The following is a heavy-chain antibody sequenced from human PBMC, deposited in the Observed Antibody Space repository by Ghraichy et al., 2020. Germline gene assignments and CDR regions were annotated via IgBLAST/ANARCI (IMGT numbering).Heavy chain of an antibody. D-gene: IGHD3-22*01. CDR3: ARRDDTYYYDSSGSRGDY. CDR2: IYYSGST. CDR1: GGSISSSSYY. J-gene: IGHJ4*02. V-gene: IGHV4-39*01. Sequence: SQTLSLTCTVSGGSISSSSYYWGWIRQPPGKGLEWIGSIYYSGSTYYNPSLKSRVTISVDTSKNQFSLKLSSVTAADTAVYYCARRDDTYYYDSSGSRGDYWGQGTLVTVSS.